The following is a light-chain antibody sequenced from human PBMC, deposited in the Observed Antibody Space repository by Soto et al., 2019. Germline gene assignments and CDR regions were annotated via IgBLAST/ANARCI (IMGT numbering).Light chain of an antibody. V-gene: IGKV3-20*01. CDR2: GAS. CDR3: QQYTGPPTT. CDR1: QNVRSY. Sequence: EIVLTQSPVTLSLTPGESATLSCRASQNVRSYLAWYQQRPGQAPRLLIYGASTRAAGIPDRFSGSGSGTDFTLTITRLEPEDSAVYFCQQYTGPPTTFGQGTRLEIK. J-gene: IGKJ5*01.